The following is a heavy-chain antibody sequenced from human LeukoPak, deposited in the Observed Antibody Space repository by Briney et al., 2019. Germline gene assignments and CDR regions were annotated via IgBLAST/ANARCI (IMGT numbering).Heavy chain of an antibody. V-gene: IGHV1-69*06. Sequence: ASVKVSCKASGGTFSNYAISWVRQAPGQGLEWMGGIIPIFGTANYAQKFQGRVTITADKSTSTAYMELSSLRSEDTAVYYCARFRGSYSTYYFDYWGQGTLVTVSS. CDR2: IIPIFGTA. CDR1: GGTFSNYA. J-gene: IGHJ4*02. CDR3: ARFRGSYSTYYFDY. D-gene: IGHD1-26*01.